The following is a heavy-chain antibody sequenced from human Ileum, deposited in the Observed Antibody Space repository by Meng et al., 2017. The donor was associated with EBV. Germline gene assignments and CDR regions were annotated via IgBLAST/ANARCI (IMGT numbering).Heavy chain of an antibody. CDR3: ARADKVRFDY. D-gene: IGHD3-10*01. J-gene: IGHJ4*02. CDR1: GGSMGSTHW. V-gene: IGHV4-4*02. CDR2: IYHSGSH. Sequence: VLMEECGRGVWTPSGTLSIRCAVSGGSMGSTHWWSWFRQPPGQGRKWIGKIYHSGSHNYNPSHKSRVRVSVDKSKNTFYLKLRSVTAADTAVYYCARADKVRFDYWGQGTLVTVFS.